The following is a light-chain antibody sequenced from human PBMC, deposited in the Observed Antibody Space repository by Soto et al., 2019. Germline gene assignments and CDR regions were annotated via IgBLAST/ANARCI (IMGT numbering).Light chain of an antibody. Sequence: EIVLTQSPGTLSLSPGERATLSCRASQSVSSSYLAWYQQKPGQAPRLLIYGASSRATGIPDRFSGSGFGTDFTLTISRLEPEDFAVYYCQKYGSTFGQGTKVDIK. J-gene: IGKJ1*01. CDR2: GAS. CDR1: QSVSSSY. CDR3: QKYGST. V-gene: IGKV3-20*01.